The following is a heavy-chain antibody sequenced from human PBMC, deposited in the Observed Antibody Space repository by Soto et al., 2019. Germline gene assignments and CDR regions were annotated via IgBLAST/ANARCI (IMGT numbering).Heavy chain of an antibody. Sequence: GGSLRLSCAASGFTFSIYSMNWVRQAPGKGLEWVSYIMPGSSHIFYADSVKGRFTISRDNTKNSLYLKMNSLRAEDTVVFYCGGGDYHDNSGPFWDVFDVWGQGTMVTVSS. CDR2: IMPGSSHI. CDR1: GFTFSIYS. J-gene: IGHJ3*01. CDR3: GGGDYHDNSGPFWDVFDV. D-gene: IGHD3-22*01. V-gene: IGHV3-21*05.